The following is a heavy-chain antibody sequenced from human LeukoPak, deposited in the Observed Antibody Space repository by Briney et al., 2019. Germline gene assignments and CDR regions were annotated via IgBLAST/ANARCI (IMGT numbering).Heavy chain of an antibody. Sequence: PSETLSLTCTVSGGSISSYYWSWIRQPPGKGLEWIGYIYYSGSTNYNPPLKSRVTISVDTSKNQFSLKLSSVTAADTAVYYCARPSVEMATIPFDYWGQGTLVTVSS. CDR2: IYYSGST. V-gene: IGHV4-59*01. CDR1: GGSISSYY. J-gene: IGHJ4*02. CDR3: ARPSVEMATIPFDY. D-gene: IGHD5-24*01.